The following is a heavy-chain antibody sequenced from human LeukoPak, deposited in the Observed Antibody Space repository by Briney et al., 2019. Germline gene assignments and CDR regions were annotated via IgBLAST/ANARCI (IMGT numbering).Heavy chain of an antibody. V-gene: IGHV3-49*03. Sequence: GGSLRLSCTASGFTFGDYAMSWFRQAPGKWLEWVGFIRSKAYGGTTEYAASVKGRFTISRDDSKSIAYLQMNSLKTEDTAVYYCTALEGEYDAFDIWGQGTMVTVSS. CDR2: IRSKAYGGTT. D-gene: IGHD4-17*01. J-gene: IGHJ3*02. CDR3: TALEGEYDAFDI. CDR1: GFTFGDYA.